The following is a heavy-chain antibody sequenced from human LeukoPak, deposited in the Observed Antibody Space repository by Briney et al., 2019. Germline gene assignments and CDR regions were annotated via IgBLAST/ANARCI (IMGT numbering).Heavy chain of an antibody. J-gene: IGHJ4*02. V-gene: IGHV3-7*01. D-gene: IGHD1-1*01. CDR3: ARDLERRSDY. Sequence: GGSLRLSCAASAFTFSSYWMTWVRQAPGKGLEWVANMNQDGSEKYYVDSVKGRFTISRDNAKNSLYLQMNSLRAEDTAVYYCARDLERRSDYWGQGTLVTVSS. CDR1: AFTFSSYW. CDR2: MNQDGSEK.